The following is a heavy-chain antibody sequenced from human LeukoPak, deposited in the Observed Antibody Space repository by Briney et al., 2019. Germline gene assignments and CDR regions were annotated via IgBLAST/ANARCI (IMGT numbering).Heavy chain of an antibody. D-gene: IGHD6-6*01. Sequence: PGGSLRLSCAASEFTFSSYSMNWVRQAPGKGLEWVSYITNSGNSKSYADSVKGRFTISRDNSKNTLYLQMNSLRAEDTAVYYCARGLAARPSYFDYWGQGTLVTVSS. CDR1: EFTFSSYS. CDR3: ARGLAARPSYFDY. J-gene: IGHJ4*02. V-gene: IGHV3-48*01. CDR2: ITNSGNSK.